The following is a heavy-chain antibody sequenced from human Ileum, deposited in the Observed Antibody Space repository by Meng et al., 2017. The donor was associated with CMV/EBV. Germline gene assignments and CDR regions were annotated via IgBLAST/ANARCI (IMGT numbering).Heavy chain of an antibody. V-gene: IGHV4-4*07. CDR2: ICGTGTT. CDR1: GDSLSTSS. Sequence: VLLPESGPGLVRPSETLSLTCTVSGDSLSTSSWNWIRQSAGSRLEWIGRICGTGTTNYNPSFKSRVTLSLDKSKNQFSLKLSSVTAADTAVYYCARRIREVREISWENWLAPWGQGTLVTVSS. D-gene: IGHD3-10*01. CDR3: ARRIREVREISWENWLAP. J-gene: IGHJ5*02.